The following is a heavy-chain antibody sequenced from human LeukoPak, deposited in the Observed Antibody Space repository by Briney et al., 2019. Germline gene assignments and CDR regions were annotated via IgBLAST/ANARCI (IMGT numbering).Heavy chain of an antibody. J-gene: IGHJ4*02. CDR1: GITFSSYG. CDR3: ASGAEYKLWGRRIAASHY. Sequence: GGSLRLSCAVSGITFSSYGMHWVRQAPGKGLEWVTFISYDGSIKYYGDSVKGRFTISRDNSKNTLYLQMNSLRAEDTAVYYCASGAEYKLWGRRIAASHYWGQGTPVTVSS. D-gene: IGHD6-13*01. V-gene: IGHV3-30*03. CDR2: ISYDGSIK.